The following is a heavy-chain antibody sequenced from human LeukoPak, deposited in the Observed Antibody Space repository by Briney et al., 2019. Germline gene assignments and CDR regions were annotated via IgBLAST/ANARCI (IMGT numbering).Heavy chain of an antibody. Sequence: PSETLSLTCTVSGYSISSGYYWGWIRKPPGKGLEWIGSIYHIGSTYYNPSLKSRVTISVDTSKNQFSLKLSSVTAADTAVYYCARQVRGSSCLDYWGQGTLVTVSS. J-gene: IGHJ4*02. D-gene: IGHD6-13*01. CDR1: GYSISSGYY. CDR3: ARQVRGSSCLDY. V-gene: IGHV4-38-2*02. CDR2: IYHIGST.